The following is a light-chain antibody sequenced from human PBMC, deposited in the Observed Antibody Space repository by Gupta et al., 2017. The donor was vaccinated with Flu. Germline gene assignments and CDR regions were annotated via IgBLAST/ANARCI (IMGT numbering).Light chain of an antibody. CDR1: QSVSTY. CDR2: GAS. CDR3: QQYGCSSWT. Sequence: PGTLSLSPGERATLSCRARQSVSTYISWYQQKPGQSPRLLIYGASSRATGIPDRFSGSESGTEFTLTISRLEPEDFAVYYCQQYGCSSWTFGQGTKVEIK. V-gene: IGKV3-20*01. J-gene: IGKJ1*01.